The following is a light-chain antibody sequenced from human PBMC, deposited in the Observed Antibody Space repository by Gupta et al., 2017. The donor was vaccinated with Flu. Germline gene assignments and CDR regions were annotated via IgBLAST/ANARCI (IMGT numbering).Light chain of an antibody. V-gene: IGLV2-8*01. CDR3: SSYAGSDNLV. CDR2: EVS. CDR1: SSDVGAYNS. J-gene: IGLJ1*01. Sequence: QSALTQPPSASGSLGQSVTISCTGTSSDVGAYNSVCWYQQHPGKAPKVLIYEVSKRPSGVPDRFSGSKSGNTASLTVSGLQAEDEADYFCSSYAGSDNLVFGTGTEVTIL.